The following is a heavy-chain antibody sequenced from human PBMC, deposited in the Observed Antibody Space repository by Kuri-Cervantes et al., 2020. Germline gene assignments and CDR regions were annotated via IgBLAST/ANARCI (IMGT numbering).Heavy chain of an antibody. CDR3: ARDGDGPFDY. Sequence: SQTLSLTCAVYGGSFSGYYWSWIRQPPGKGLEWIGEINHSGSTNYNPSLKSRVTISVDTSKNQFSLKLSSVTAADTAVYYCARDGDGPFDYWGQGTLVTVS. J-gene: IGHJ4*02. D-gene: IGHD5-24*01. CDR2: INHSGST. CDR1: GGSFSGYY. V-gene: IGHV4-34*01.